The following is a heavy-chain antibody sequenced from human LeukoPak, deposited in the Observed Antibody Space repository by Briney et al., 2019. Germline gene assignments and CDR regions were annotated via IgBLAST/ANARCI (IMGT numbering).Heavy chain of an antibody. CDR2: ISYDGSNK. J-gene: IGHJ4*02. D-gene: IGHD4-17*01. V-gene: IGHV3-30*18. CDR3: AKPLLEYTVTTPYGY. Sequence: GGSLRLSCAASGFTFSSYGMHWVRQAPGKGLEWVAVISYDGSNKYYADSVKDRFTISRDNSKNTLYLQMNSLRAEDTAVYYCAKPLLEYTVTTPYGYWGQGTLVTVSS. CDR1: GFTFSSYG.